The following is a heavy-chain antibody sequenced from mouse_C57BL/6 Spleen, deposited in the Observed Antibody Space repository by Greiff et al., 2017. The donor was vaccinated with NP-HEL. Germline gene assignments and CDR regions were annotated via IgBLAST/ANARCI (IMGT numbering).Heavy chain of an antibody. CDR1: GYTFTSYW. CDR2: INPSSGYT. Sequence: QVHVKQSGAELAKPGASVKLSCKASGYTFTSYWMHWVKQRPGQGLEWIGYINPSSGYTKYNQKFKDKATLTADKSSSTAYMQLSSLTYEDSAVYYCAIYYDYDAFAYWGQGTLVTVSA. V-gene: IGHV1-7*01. D-gene: IGHD2-4*01. CDR3: AIYYDYDAFAY. J-gene: IGHJ3*01.